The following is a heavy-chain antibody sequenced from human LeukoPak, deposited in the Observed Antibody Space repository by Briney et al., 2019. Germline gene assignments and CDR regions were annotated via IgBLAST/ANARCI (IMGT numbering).Heavy chain of an antibody. J-gene: IGHJ4*02. CDR3: AKEAAAGNPHY. CDR1: GFTFSSYA. D-gene: IGHD6-13*01. Sequence: GRSLRLSCAASGFTFSSYAMHWVRQAPGKGLEWVAVISCDGSNKYYADSVKGRFTISRDNSKNTLYLQMNSLRAEDTAVYYCAKEAAAGNPHYWGQGTLVTVSS. V-gene: IGHV3-30*04. CDR2: ISCDGSNK.